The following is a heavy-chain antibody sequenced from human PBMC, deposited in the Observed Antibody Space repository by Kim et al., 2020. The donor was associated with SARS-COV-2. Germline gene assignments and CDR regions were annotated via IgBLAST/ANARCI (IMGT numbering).Heavy chain of an antibody. Sequence: SETLSLTCAVYGGSFSGYYWSWIRQPPGKGLEWIGEINHSGSTNYNPSLKSRVTISVDTSKNQFSLKLSSVTAADTAVYYCARGNVYYDFDGMDVWGQGTTVTVSS. J-gene: IGHJ6*02. CDR3: ARGNVYYDFDGMDV. CDR1: GGSFSGYY. V-gene: IGHV4-34*01. D-gene: IGHD3-3*01. CDR2: INHSGST.